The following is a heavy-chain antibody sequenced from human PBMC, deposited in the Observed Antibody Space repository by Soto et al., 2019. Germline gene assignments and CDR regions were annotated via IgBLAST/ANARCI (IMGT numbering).Heavy chain of an antibody. J-gene: IGHJ4*02. CDR1: GFTFSSYG. V-gene: IGHV3-30*19. Sequence: QVQLVESGGGVVQPGRSLRLSCAASGFTFSSYGMHWVRQAPGKGLEWVAVIWYDGSNKYYADSVKGRFTISRDNSKNTLYLQMNSLRAEDTAVYYCARDWGSSGYVDYWGQGTLVTVSS. CDR3: ARDWGSSGYVDY. CDR2: IWYDGSNK. D-gene: IGHD3-22*01.